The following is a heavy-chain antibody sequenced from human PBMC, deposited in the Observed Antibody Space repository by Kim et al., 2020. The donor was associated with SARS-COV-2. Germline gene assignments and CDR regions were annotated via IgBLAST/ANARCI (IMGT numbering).Heavy chain of an antibody. CDR3: ARDDYYDSSGYYRFDY. CDR1: GGTFSSYA. D-gene: IGHD3-22*01. Sequence: SVKVSCKASGGTFSSYAISWVRQAPGQGLEWMGGIIPIFGTANYAQKFQGRVTITADESTSTAYMELSSLRSEDTAVYYCARDDYYDSSGYYRFDYWGQGTLVTVSS. V-gene: IGHV1-69*13. J-gene: IGHJ4*02. CDR2: IIPIFGTA.